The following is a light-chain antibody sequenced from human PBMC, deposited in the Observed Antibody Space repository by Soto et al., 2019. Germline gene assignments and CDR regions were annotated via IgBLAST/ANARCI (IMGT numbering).Light chain of an antibody. CDR1: SGHSNYA. Sequence: QPVLTQSPSASASLGASVKLTCTLSSGHSNYAIAWHQQQSEKGPRYLMKLNSDGSHSKGDGIPDRFSGSSSGAERYLTISRLQSEDEADYYYQTWGSGIVVFGGGTKLTVL. CDR2: LNSDGSH. V-gene: IGLV4-69*01. CDR3: QTWGSGIVV. J-gene: IGLJ2*01.